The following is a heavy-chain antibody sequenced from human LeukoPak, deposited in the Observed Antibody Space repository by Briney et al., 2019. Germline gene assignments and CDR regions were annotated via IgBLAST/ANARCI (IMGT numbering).Heavy chain of an antibody. Sequence: SETLSLTCAVYGGSFSGYYWSWIRQPPGKGLEWIGEINHSGSTSYNPSLKSRVTISVDTSKNQFSLKLSSVTAADTAAYYCARGPARGSSSSLDYWGQGTLVTVSS. V-gene: IGHV4-34*01. J-gene: IGHJ4*02. CDR1: GGSFSGYY. CDR3: ARGPARGSSSSLDY. D-gene: IGHD6-6*01. CDR2: INHSGST.